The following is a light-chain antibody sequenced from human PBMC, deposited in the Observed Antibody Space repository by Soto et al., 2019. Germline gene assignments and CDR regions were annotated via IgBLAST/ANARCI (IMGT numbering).Light chain of an antibody. CDR1: SSTIGTNP. Sequence: QSALTQPPSASGTPGQRVTISCSGSSSTIGTNPVNWYQQLPGTAPKLLIYTNYQRPSGVPDRFSGSKSGTSASLAISGLQSEDEADYYCAAWDDSLNGHVFGTGTKVTVL. CDR3: AAWDDSLNGHV. CDR2: TNY. V-gene: IGLV1-44*01. J-gene: IGLJ1*01.